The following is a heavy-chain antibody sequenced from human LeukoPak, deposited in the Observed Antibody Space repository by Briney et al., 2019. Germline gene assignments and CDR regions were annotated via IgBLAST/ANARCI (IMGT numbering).Heavy chain of an antibody. V-gene: IGHV1-69*01. CDR3: ARVQYQLLYSGWFDP. Sequence: VASVKVSCKASGGTFSSYAISWVRQAPGQGLEWMGGIIRIFGTANYAQKFQGRVTITADESTSTAYMELSSLRSEDTAVYYCARVQYQLLYSGWFDPWGQGTLVTASS. J-gene: IGHJ5*02. CDR2: IIRIFGTA. CDR1: GGTFSSYA. D-gene: IGHD2-2*02.